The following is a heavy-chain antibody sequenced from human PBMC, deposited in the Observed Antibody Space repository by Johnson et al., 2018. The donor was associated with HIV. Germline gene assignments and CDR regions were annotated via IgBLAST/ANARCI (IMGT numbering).Heavy chain of an antibody. D-gene: IGHD5-24*01. J-gene: IGHJ3*02. Sequence: HLVESGGGLVQPGGSLRLSCAASGFTVSSNYMSWVRQAPGKGLEWVSVIYSGGSTYYADSVKGRFTISRDNSKNTLYLQMNSLRAEDTAVYYCARGEMATTYHAAFDIWGQGTMVTVSS. CDR3: ARGEMATTYHAAFDI. V-gene: IGHV3-66*01. CDR1: GFTVSSNY. CDR2: IYSGGST.